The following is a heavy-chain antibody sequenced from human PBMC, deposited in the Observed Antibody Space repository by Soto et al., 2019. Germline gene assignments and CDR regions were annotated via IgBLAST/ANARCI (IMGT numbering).Heavy chain of an antibody. CDR3: VRGIYSSGWYFDY. D-gene: IGHD6-19*01. CDR1: GFTFSSYA. Sequence: PGGSLRLSCAASGFTFSSYAMHWVRQAPGKGLEWVAVISYDGSNKYYADSVKGRFTISRDNSKNTQYLQMNSLRAEDTAVYYCVRGIYSSGWYFDYWGQGTLVTVSS. CDR2: ISYDGSNK. V-gene: IGHV3-30-3*01. J-gene: IGHJ4*02.